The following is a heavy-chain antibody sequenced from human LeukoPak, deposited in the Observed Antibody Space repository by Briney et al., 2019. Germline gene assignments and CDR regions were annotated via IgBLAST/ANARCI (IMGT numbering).Heavy chain of an antibody. CDR1: GFTFSSYA. Sequence: GGSLRLSCAASGFTFSSYAMSWVRQAPGKGLEWVSAISGSGGSTYYADSVKGRFTISRDSSKNTLYLQTNSLRAEDTALYYCVRDRDSTGYYDYWGQGTLVTVSS. D-gene: IGHD3-22*01. V-gene: IGHV3-23*01. J-gene: IGHJ4*02. CDR2: ISGSGGST. CDR3: VRDRDSTGYYDY.